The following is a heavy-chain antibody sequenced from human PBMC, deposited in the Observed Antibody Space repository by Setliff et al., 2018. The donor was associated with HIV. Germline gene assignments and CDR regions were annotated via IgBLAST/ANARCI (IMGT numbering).Heavy chain of an antibody. CDR2: ISSSSSYI. CDR1: GFTFSSYS. V-gene: IGHV3-21*01. Sequence: LRLSCAASGFTFSSYSMNWVRQAPGKGLEWVSSISSSSSYIYYADSVKGRFTISRDNAKNSLYLQMNSLRAEDTAVYYCARYVWSNAPRDHWGQGTLVTVSS. D-gene: IGHD3-10*02. J-gene: IGHJ5*02. CDR3: ARYVWSNAPRDH.